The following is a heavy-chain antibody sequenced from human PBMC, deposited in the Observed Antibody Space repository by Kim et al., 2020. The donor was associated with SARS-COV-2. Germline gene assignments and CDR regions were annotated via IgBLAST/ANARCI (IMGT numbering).Heavy chain of an antibody. CDR2: FDPEDGET. D-gene: IGHD2-21*01. V-gene: IGHV1-24*01. CDR1: GYTLTELS. CDR3: ATDFPVFTFRSGDY. J-gene: IGHJ4*02. Sequence: ASVKVSCKVSGYTLTELSMHWVRQAPGKGLEWMGGFDPEDGETIYAQKFQGRVTMTEDTSTDTAYMELSSLRSEDTAVYYCATDFPVFTFRSGDYWGQGTLVTVSP.